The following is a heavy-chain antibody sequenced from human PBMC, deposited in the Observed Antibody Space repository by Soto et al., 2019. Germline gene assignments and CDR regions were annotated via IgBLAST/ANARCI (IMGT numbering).Heavy chain of an antibody. J-gene: IGHJ4*02. CDR3: AREGSLYDDYVSNCADY. Sequence: EVQLVESGGGLVKPGGSLRLSCAASGFTFSSYSMIWVRQAPGKGLEWVSSISTSSTYIYYADSVKGRFTISRDNAKNSLVLQRDSLRAEDTAVYYCAREGSLYDDYVSNCADYWGQGTRVTVSS. V-gene: IGHV3-21*01. D-gene: IGHD4-17*01. CDR2: ISTSSTYI. CDR1: GFTFSSYS.